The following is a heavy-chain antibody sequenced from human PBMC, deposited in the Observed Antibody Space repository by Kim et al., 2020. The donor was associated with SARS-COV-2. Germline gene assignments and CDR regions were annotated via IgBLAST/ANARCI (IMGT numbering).Heavy chain of an antibody. D-gene: IGHD3-16*02. CDR1: GYTFTNNA. Sequence: ASVKVSCKASGYTFTNNAISWVRQAPGQGLEWMGWINTDTGNPTYAQAFTRRFVCSVDTSVTTAYLQISSLEAEDTALYYCARVIWGTYRYTDYWGQGTL. J-gene: IGHJ4*02. V-gene: IGHV7-4-1*02. CDR3: ARVIWGTYRYTDY. CDR2: INTDTGNP.